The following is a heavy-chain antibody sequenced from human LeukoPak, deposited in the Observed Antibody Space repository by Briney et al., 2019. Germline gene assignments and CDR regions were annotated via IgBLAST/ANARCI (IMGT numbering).Heavy chain of an antibody. J-gene: IGHJ6*02. D-gene: IGHD3-3*01. CDR1: GFTFRSYS. CDR3: ARPHPRTVFGVFSYYYGMDV. V-gene: IGHV3-21*04. CDR2: ISSSSTYI. Sequence: GGSLRLSCAASGFTFRSYSMNWVRQAPGKGLEWVSSISSSSTYIYYADSVKGRFIISRDNAKNSLYLQMNSLRAEDTAVYCCARPHPRTVFGVFSYYYGMDVWGQGTTVTVSS.